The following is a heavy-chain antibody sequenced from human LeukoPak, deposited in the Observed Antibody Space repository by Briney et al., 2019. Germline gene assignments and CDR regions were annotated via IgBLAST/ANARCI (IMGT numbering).Heavy chain of an antibody. V-gene: IGHV3-7*01. J-gene: IGHJ4*02. Sequence: GGSLRLSCAASGFNFDDYGMTWVRQAPGKGLEWVATINQDGSEKSYVDSVKGRFTISRDNAKNSLYLQMNSLRAEDTAVYYCARDQHSGATSWGQGTLVTVSS. CDR1: GFNFDDYG. D-gene: IGHD1-26*01. CDR3: ARDQHSGATS. CDR2: INQDGSEK.